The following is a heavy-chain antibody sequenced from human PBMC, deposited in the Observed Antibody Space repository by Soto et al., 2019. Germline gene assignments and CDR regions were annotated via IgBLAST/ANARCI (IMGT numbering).Heavy chain of an antibody. CDR3: GPLAQWLVR. D-gene: IGHD6-19*01. V-gene: IGHV1-69*13. CDR2: IIRIFGTA. J-gene: IGHJ4*02. CDR1: GGTFSSYS. Sequence: SVKVSCKASGGTFSSYSISWVRHAPGQGLEWMGGIIRIFGTANYAQKFQGRVTITADESTSTAYMELSSLRSEDTAVYYCGPLAQWLVRWGQGPLVTVSS.